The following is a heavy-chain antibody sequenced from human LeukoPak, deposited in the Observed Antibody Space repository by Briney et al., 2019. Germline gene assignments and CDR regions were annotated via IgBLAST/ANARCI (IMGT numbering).Heavy chain of an antibody. D-gene: IGHD2-15*01. CDR1: GGSISNYY. V-gene: IGHV4-39*01. Sequence: SETLSLTCTVSGGSISNYYWGWIRQPPGKGLEWIGSIDYSGSTYSNPSLKSRVTISVDTSKNQFSLKLSSVTASDTAVYFCARQIVVVADFDFWGQGTLVTVSS. CDR2: IDYSGST. CDR3: ARQIVVVADFDF. J-gene: IGHJ4*02.